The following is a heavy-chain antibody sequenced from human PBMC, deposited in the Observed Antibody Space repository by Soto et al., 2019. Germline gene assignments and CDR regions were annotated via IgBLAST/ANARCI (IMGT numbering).Heavy chain of an antibody. CDR1: GFTFSSYG. V-gene: IGHV3-30*18. J-gene: IGHJ4*02. CDR3: AKVAMVRGVHPRLSD. CDR2: ISYDGSNK. D-gene: IGHD3-10*01. Sequence: GGSLRLSCAASGFTFSSYGMHWVRQAPGKGLEWVAVISYDGSNKYYADSVKGRFTISRDNSKNTLYLQMNSLRAEDTAVYYCAKVAMVRGVHPRLSDWGQGTLVTVSS.